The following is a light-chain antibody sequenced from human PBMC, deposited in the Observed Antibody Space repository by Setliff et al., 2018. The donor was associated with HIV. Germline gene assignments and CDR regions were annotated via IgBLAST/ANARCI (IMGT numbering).Light chain of an antibody. V-gene: IGLV2-14*03. CDR3: TSYTRNTTYV. Sequence: QSVLTQPASVSESPGQSITISCTGTSSDVGGFDYVSWYQQHPGKAPKLMIYDVTNRPSGVSNRFSASKSGNTASLTISGLQAEDEADYYCTSYTRNTTYVFGTGTKVTVL. CDR1: SSDVGGFDY. J-gene: IGLJ1*01. CDR2: DVT.